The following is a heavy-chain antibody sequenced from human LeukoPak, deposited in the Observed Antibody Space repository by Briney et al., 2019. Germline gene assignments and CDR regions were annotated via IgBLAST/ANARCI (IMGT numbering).Heavy chain of an antibody. V-gene: IGHV3-30*18. CDR1: GFTFSSYG. CDR3: AKLGGGTVGATIRDAFDI. CDR2: ISYDGSNK. D-gene: IGHD1-26*01. J-gene: IGHJ3*02. Sequence: GGSLRLSCAASGFTFSSYGMHWVRQAPGKGLKWGAVISYDGSNKYYADSVKGRFTISRDNSKNTLYLKMNSLRAEDTAVYYCAKLGGGTVGATIRDAFDIWGQGTMVTVSS.